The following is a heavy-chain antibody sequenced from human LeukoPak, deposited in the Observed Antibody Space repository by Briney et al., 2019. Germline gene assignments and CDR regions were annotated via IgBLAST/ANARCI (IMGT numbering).Heavy chain of an antibody. CDR3: TRDQMNY. CDR2: IFSNGDT. CDR1: EFTVSRNY. V-gene: IGHV3-53*01. Sequence: GGSLRLSCTASEFTVSRNYMLWVRQAPGKGLEWVSLIFSNGDTHYADSVKGRFTISRDTSKNTVSLQMNSLRVEDAAMYYCTRDQMNYWGQGTLVTVSS. D-gene: IGHD5-24*01. J-gene: IGHJ4*02.